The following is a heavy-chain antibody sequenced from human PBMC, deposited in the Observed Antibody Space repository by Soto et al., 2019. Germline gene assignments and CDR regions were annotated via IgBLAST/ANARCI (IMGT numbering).Heavy chain of an antibody. CDR3: ASVEG. CDR1: GCTFSGYS. J-gene: IGHJ4*02. V-gene: IGHV3-21*01. CDR2: ISSSSSYI. Sequence: VQLVESGGGLVKPGGSLRLSSAASGCTFSGYSINWVRQAPGKGLEWVSSISSSSSYIYYADSVKGRFTISRDNAKKSVYLQMNSVRAEDTSVYYCASVEGWGQGTLVTVSS. D-gene: IGHD1-1*01.